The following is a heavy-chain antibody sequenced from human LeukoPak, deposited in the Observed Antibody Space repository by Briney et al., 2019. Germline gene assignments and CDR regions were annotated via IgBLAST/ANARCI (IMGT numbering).Heavy chain of an antibody. CDR1: GGSISSYY. CDR2: IYYSGST. Sequence: SETLSLTCTVSGGSISSYYWSWIRQPPGKGLEWIGYIYYSGSTNCNPSLKSRVTISVDTSKNQFSLKLSSVTAADTAVYYCARGLPIGIVGAPGPYNWFDPWGQGTLVTVSS. J-gene: IGHJ5*02. D-gene: IGHD1-26*01. V-gene: IGHV4-59*01. CDR3: ARGLPIGIVGAPGPYNWFDP.